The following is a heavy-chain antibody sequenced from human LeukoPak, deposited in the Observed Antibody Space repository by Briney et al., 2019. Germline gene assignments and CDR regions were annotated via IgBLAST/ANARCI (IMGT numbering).Heavy chain of an antibody. V-gene: IGHV3-11*01. Sequence: GGSLRLSCAASGFSISDYQLSWVSQAPGKGMEWISYITASGRSTNYADSLKGRFTISKDNAKNSVVLQMNSLRAEDTAVYYCTRERRGSYYAFESWGQGTQVSVSS. CDR1: GFSISDYQ. CDR3: TRERRGSYYAFES. D-gene: IGHD3-16*01. J-gene: IGHJ4*02. CDR2: ITASGRST.